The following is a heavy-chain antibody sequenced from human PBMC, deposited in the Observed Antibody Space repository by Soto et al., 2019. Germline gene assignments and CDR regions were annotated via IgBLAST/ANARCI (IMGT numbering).Heavy chain of an antibody. CDR2: LSYDGSYK. CDR3: ARTRGFYGSDASDI. V-gene: IGHV3-30*19. CDR1: GFSFSSYG. J-gene: IGHJ3*02. Sequence: PGGSLRLSCAASGFSFSSYGMHWVRQAPGKGLEWVAALSYDGSYKYYADSVKGRSTISRDNSKDTLYLQMNSLGTKDTAMYYCARTRGFYGSDASDIWGQGTLVTVSS. D-gene: IGHD4-17*01.